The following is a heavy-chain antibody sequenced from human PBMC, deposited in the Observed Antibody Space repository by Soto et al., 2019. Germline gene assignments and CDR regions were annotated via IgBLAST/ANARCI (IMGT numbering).Heavy chain of an antibody. CDR2: IIPIFGTA. CDR3: ASAALSRAEAGNEYYYYGMDV. V-gene: IGHV1-69*01. Sequence: QVQLVQSGAEVKKPGSSVKVSCKASGGTFSSYAISWVRQAPGQGLEWMGGIIPIFGTANYAQKFQGRVTITADESTSTAYMEGSRLRSEDTEFYYCASAALSRAEAGNEYYYYGMDVWGQGTTFTVCS. CDR1: GGTFSSYA. D-gene: IGHD6-19*01. J-gene: IGHJ6*02.